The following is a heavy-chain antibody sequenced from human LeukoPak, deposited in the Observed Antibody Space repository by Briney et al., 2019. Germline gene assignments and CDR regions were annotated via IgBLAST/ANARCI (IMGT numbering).Heavy chain of an antibody. CDR2: IYSGGST. CDR1: GSTVSSNY. Sequence: PGGSLRLSCAASGSTVSSNYMSWVRQAPGKGLEWVSVIYSGGSTYYADSVKGRFTISRDNSKNTLYLQMNSLRAEDTAVYYCARVEWELTLFDYWGQGTLVTVSS. J-gene: IGHJ4*02. CDR3: ARVEWELTLFDY. D-gene: IGHD1-26*01. V-gene: IGHV3-66*02.